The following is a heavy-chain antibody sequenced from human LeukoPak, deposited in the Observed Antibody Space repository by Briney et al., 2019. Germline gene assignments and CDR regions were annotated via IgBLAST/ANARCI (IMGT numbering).Heavy chain of an antibody. CDR2: IYYSGST. CDR1: GGSISSSIYY. Sequence: SETLSLTCTVSGGSISSSIYYWGWIRQPPGKGLEWIGSIYYSGSTYYNPSLKSRVTISVDTSKNQFSLKLSSVTAADTAVYYCARHLDTSMIVVVITNWFDPWGQGTLVTVSS. D-gene: IGHD3-22*01. CDR3: ARHLDTSMIVVVITNWFDP. V-gene: IGHV4-39*01. J-gene: IGHJ5*02.